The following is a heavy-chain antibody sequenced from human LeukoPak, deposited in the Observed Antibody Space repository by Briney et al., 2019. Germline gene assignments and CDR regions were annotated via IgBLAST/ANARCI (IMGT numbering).Heavy chain of an antibody. D-gene: IGHD4-17*01. J-gene: IGHJ4*02. CDR1: GFTFSSYA. CDR3: ARVGGDYPWWYFDY. Sequence: GGSLRLSCAASGFTFSSYAMHWVRQAPGKGLEWVAVISYDGSNKYYADSVKGRFTISRDNSKNTLYLQMNSLRSEDTAVYYCARVGGDYPWWYFDYWGQGTLVTVSS. CDR2: ISYDGSNK. V-gene: IGHV3-30-3*01.